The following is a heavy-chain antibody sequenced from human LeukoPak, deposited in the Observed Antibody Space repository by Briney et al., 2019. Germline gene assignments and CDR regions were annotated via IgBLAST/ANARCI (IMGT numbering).Heavy chain of an antibody. CDR1: GYTFTSYY. Sequence: ASVKVSCKASGYTFTSYYTHWVRQAPGQGLEWMGIINPSGGSTSYAQKFQGRVTMTRDTSTSTVYMELSSLRSEDTAVYYCARDHANFGWLLGFDYWGQGTLVTVSS. V-gene: IGHV1-46*01. J-gene: IGHJ4*02. CDR2: INPSGGST. D-gene: IGHD3-9*01. CDR3: ARDHANFGWLLGFDY.